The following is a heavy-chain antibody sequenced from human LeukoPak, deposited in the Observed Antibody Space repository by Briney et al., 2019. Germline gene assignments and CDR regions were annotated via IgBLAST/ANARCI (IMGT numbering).Heavy chain of an antibody. D-gene: IGHD5-18*01. V-gene: IGHV1-2*02. Sequence: GASVKVSCKTSGYTFTDYYMHWVRQAPGQGLEWMGCINPNSGGTNYAQKFQGRVTMTRDTSISTAYMELSSLRSDDTAVYYCARTNNYAYVHWGQGTLVTVSS. CDR3: ARTNNYAYVH. CDR2: INPNSGGT. J-gene: IGHJ4*02. CDR1: GYTFTDYY.